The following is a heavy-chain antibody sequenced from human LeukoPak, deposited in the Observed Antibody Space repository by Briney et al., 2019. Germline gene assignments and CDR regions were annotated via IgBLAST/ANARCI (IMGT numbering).Heavy chain of an antibody. D-gene: IGHD3-22*01. J-gene: IGHJ4*02. CDR1: GGSISSYY. CDR2: IYTSGST. CDR3: ARVGDPIYYDSSGYFGYFDY. V-gene: IGHV4-4*07. Sequence: PSETLSLTCTVSGGSISSYYWSWIRQPAGKGLEWIGRIYTSGSTNYNPSLKSRVTISVDTSKNQFSLKLSSVAAADTAVYYCARVGDPIYYDSSGYFGYFDYWGQGTLVTVSS.